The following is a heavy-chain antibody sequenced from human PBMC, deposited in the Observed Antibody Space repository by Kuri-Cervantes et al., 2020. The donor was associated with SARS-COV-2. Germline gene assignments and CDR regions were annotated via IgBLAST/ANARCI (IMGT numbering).Heavy chain of an antibody. V-gene: IGHV4-59*08. CDR1: GGSISSYY. CDR2: IYYSGST. J-gene: IGHJ6*02. Sequence: GSLRLSCTVSGGSISSYYWSWVRQPPGKGLEWIGYIYYSGSTNYNPSLKSRVTISVDTSKNQFSLKLSSVTAADTAVYYCARHGFDFWSGYARTYYYYYDMDVWGQGTTVTVSS. CDR3: ARHGFDFWSGYARTYYYYYDMDV. D-gene: IGHD3-3*01.